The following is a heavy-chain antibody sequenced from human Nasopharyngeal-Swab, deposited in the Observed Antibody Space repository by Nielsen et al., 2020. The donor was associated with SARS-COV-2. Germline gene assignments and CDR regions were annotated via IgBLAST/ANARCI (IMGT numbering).Heavy chain of an antibody. D-gene: IGHD3-3*01. CDR1: GFTFNNYN. V-gene: IGHV3-21*01. J-gene: IGHJ6*02. Sequence: LSLTCATSGFTFNNYNFNWVRQAPGKGLEWVSSISSSSSYIYYADSVKGRFTISRDDAKNSLYLQMNSLRAEDTAVYYCARDGLDYDFWSAYFMDVWGQGTTVTVSS. CDR3: ARDGLDYDFWSAYFMDV. CDR2: ISSSSSYI.